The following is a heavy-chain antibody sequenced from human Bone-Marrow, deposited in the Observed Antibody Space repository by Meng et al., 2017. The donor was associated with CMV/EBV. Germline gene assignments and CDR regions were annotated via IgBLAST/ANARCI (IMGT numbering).Heavy chain of an antibody. J-gene: IGHJ4*02. D-gene: IGHD6-13*01. CDR1: GFTFNTYW. Sequence: EVQLVESGGGLVQPGGSLRLSCAASGFTFNTYWMNWVRQAPGKGLEWVSTISNSGGTTYSAGSVKGRFTISRDNAKNTLYLQMNSLRAEDTAVYYCAREGYSSTYLHWGQGTLVTVSS. V-gene: IGHV3-48*04. CDR2: ISNSGGTT. CDR3: AREGYSSTYLH.